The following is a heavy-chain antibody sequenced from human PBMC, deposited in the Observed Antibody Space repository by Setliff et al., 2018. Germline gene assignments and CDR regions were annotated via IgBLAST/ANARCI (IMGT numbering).Heavy chain of an antibody. J-gene: IGHJ4*02. CDR2: IHHSGST. CDR3: GRVGNWNFFDF. V-gene: IGHV4-38-2*01. D-gene: IGHD1-1*01. Sequence: PSETLSLTCAVSGYSISNIYYWGWIRQPPGKGLEWIATIHHSGSTNYNPSPKSRATISVDTSKNQFSLKVSSVTAADTAVYYCGRVGNWNFFDFWGQGTLVTVSS. CDR1: GYSISNIYY.